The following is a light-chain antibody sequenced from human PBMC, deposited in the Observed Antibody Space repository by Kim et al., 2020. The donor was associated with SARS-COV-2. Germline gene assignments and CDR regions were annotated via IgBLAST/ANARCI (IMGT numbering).Light chain of an antibody. CDR1: RPIDSF. CDR2: SAS. J-gene: IGKJ2*01. Sequence: SASVGDRVTITCRASRPIDSFLNWYQQKPGKAPNLLIYSASTLQSGVPSRFSGSGSGTDFALTISSLQPEDFADYYCQQSSRVPYAFGQGTKLEI. V-gene: IGKV1-39*01. CDR3: QQSSRVPYA.